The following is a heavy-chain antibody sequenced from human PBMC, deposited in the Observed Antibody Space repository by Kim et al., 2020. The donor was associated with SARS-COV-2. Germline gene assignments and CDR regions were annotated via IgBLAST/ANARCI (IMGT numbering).Heavy chain of an antibody. CDR1: GGTLSSYA. CDR3: VRRRIQNFFDP. J-gene: IGHJ5*02. CDR2: IIPLFGST. V-gene: IGHV1-69*13. D-gene: IGHD5-18*01. Sequence: SVKVSCKAAGGTLSSYAISWVRQARGQGLEWLGGIIPLFGSTKYAQKFQGRVTITADERSSTVYMELSSLRFEDTAVYYCVRRRIQNFFDPWGQGTLVT.